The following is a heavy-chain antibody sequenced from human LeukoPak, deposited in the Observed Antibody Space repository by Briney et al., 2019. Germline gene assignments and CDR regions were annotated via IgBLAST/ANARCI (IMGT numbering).Heavy chain of an antibody. Sequence: GRSLRLSCAASGFTFSRYAIHWVRQAPGKGLEWVAVISYDGSNKYYADSVKGRFTISRDNSKNTLYLQMNSLRAEDTAVYYCARETGGAIGSTDFDYWGQGTLVTVSS. V-gene: IGHV3-30-3*01. CDR1: GFTFSRYA. D-gene: IGHD4-17*01. CDR3: ARETGGAIGSTDFDY. CDR2: ISYDGSNK. J-gene: IGHJ4*02.